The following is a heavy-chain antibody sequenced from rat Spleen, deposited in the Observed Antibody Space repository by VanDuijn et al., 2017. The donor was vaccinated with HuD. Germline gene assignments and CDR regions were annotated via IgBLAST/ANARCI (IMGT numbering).Heavy chain of an antibody. J-gene: IGHJ2*01. D-gene: IGHD3-4*01. CDR3: ARANRETYAHFDY. CDR2: IWTGGTT. CDR1: GFSLSSYG. V-gene: IGHV2-13*01. Sequence: QVQLKESGPGLMQPSETLSLTCTVSGFSLSSYGVIWVRQPPGKGLEWMGVIWTGGTTAYNSLLESRLSITRDISKSQIFLKMNSLQTEDTDTYYCARANRETYAHFDYWGQGVMVTVSS.